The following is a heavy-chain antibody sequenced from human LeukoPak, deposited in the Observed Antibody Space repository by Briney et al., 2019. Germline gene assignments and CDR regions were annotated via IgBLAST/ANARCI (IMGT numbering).Heavy chain of an antibody. J-gene: IGHJ4*01. Sequence: PGGSPRLSCAASGLTFNTYWMNWVRQAPGKGPEWVANIKKDGSETKYVESVKGRFTISRDNAKNSVYLEMNSLRVEDTAVYYCVGGVGWLSDYWGHGTLVTVSS. D-gene: IGHD6-19*01. CDR3: VGGVGWLSDY. CDR1: GLTFNTYW. CDR2: IKKDGSET. V-gene: IGHV3-7*04.